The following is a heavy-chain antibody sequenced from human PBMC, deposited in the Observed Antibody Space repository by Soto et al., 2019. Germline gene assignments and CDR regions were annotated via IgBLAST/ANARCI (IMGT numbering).Heavy chain of an antibody. CDR2: VFHSGTT. CDR3: VRDFGDLHDFWSGSDY. V-gene: IGHV4-38-2*02. Sequence: TDPVSLTCAASGYSINSGDYWGWIRQSTGKGLEWIGSVFHSGTTYSTPSLKTRLTISVDTSKNQFSLDLNAVTAADTAVYYCVRDFGDLHDFWSGSDYWGQG. CDR1: GYSINSGDY. D-gene: IGHD3-3*01. J-gene: IGHJ4*02.